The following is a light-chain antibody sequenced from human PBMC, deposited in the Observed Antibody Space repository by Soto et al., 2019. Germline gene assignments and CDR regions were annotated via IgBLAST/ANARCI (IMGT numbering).Light chain of an antibody. CDR3: SSYGGSNNLV. J-gene: IGLJ1*01. CDR1: SSDVGGYNY. V-gene: IGLV2-8*01. CDR2: EVS. Sequence: QSVKTQPPSASGSPGQAVTISCTGTSSDVGGYNYVSWYQQHPGKAPKLMIYEVSKRPSGVPDRFSGSKSGNTASLTVSGLQAEDEADYYCSSYGGSNNLVFGTGTKVTVL.